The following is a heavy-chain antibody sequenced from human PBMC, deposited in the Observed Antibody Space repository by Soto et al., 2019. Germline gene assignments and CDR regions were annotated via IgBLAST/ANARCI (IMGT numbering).Heavy chain of an antibody. CDR3: AKDLYSGSYSSYYFHH. CDR2: ISDDGSNQ. CDR1: GFTFKSFA. J-gene: IGHJ4*02. Sequence: QVQLVESGGGVVQPGEALRLSCAASGFTFKSFAMHWVRQAPGKGLEWVAFISDDGSNQYFADSVKGRFTISRDNSENTVSLQISGLRPGDTAVYYCAKDLYSGSYSSYYFHHWGQGTLVTVSS. V-gene: IGHV3-30*18. D-gene: IGHD1-26*01.